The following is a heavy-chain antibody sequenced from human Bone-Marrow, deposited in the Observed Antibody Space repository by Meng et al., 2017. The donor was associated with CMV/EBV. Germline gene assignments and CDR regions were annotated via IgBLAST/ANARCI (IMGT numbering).Heavy chain of an antibody. CDR1: GGTFSTHI. V-gene: IGHV1-69*04. CDR2: IIPLTNIA. Sequence: SVKVSCKASGGTFSTHIIYWVRQAPGQGLEWMGRIIPLTNIANYAQSFQGRVTITADKSTSTAYMELDSLRSEDTAVYYCARDLGDSSGYYYGFDYWGQGTLVTVSS. CDR3: ARDLGDSSGYYYGFDY. D-gene: IGHD3-22*01. J-gene: IGHJ4*02.